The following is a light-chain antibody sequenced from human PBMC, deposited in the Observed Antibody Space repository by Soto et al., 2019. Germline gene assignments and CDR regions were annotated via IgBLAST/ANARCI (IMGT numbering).Light chain of an antibody. Sequence: QSALTQPRSVSGSPGQSVTISCTGPNSDVGAYTFVSWYQQLPAKAPKLIISAVSYRPSGVPDRFSGAKSGNTASLTISGLQAEDEADYSCFSYTDGDMWVFGGGAELSVL. V-gene: IGLV2-11*01. CDR3: FSYTDGDMWV. J-gene: IGLJ3*02. CDR2: AVS. CDR1: NSDVGAYTF.